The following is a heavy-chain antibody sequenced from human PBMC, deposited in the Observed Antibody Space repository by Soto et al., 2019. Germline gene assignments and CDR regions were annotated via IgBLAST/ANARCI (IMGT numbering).Heavy chain of an antibody. CDR1: GFNFGSYE. J-gene: IGHJ6*02. Sequence: GGSLRLSCAGSGFNFGSYEMNWVRQGPGKGLEWLSYILHDGSAEYYADSVKGRFTITRDNSKNTLYLQMNSLRAEDTAVYYCARSRDGYSFYFYYGMDGWGQGTTVTVSS. V-gene: IGHV3-30*03. D-gene: IGHD4-4*01. CDR2: ILHDGSAE. CDR3: ARSRDGYSFYFYYGMDG.